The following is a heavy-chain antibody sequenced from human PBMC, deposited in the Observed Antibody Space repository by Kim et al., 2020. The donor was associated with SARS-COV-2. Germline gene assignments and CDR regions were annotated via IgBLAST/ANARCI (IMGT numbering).Heavy chain of an antibody. CDR3: AREMVVYGMDV. J-gene: IGHJ6*02. V-gene: IGHV3-53*01. D-gene: IGHD3-22*01. CDR1: GFTVSRNY. CDR2: ICSDGRT. Sequence: GGSLRLSCAASGFTVSRNYMSWVRQAPGKGLEWVSVICSDGRTYSSDYVKGRCTISRDNSKNKLYVQLNSLGAEDTAVYYCAREMVVYGMDVWGQGTTVTVSS.